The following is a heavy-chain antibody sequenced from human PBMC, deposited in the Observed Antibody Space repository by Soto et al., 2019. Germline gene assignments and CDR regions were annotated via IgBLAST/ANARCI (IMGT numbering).Heavy chain of an antibody. J-gene: IGHJ3*02. CDR2: IYYSGST. V-gene: IGHV4-39*01. Sequence: PSETLSLTCTVSGGSISSSSYYWGWIRQPPGKGLEWIGSIYYSGSTYYNPSLKSRVTISVDTSKNQFSLKLSSVTAADTAVYYCARGLSYDDFWGSYRFYAFDIWGQGTMVTVSS. CDR3: ARGLSYDDFWGSYRFYAFDI. D-gene: IGHD3-16*02. CDR1: GGSISSSSYY.